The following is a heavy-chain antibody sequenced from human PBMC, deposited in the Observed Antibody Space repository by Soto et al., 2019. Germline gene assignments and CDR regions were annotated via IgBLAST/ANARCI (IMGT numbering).Heavy chain of an antibody. CDR3: AKNGQPPYYYYGLDV. Sequence: QGQLVQSGGEVKKPGASVKVSCKASGYTFSRYGISWVRQAPGQGLEWMGWISGYNGDTNYAQKYRRTVTMTLDTSTTTAYMELRGLTSDDTAIYYCAKNGQPPYYYYGLDVWGQGTTVTVSS. D-gene: IGHD2-8*01. J-gene: IGHJ6*02. CDR2: ISGYNGDT. V-gene: IGHV1-18*01. CDR1: GYTFSRYG.